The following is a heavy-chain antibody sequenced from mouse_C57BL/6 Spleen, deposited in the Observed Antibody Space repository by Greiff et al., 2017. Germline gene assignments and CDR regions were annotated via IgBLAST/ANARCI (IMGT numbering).Heavy chain of an antibody. J-gene: IGHJ4*01. V-gene: IGHV2-2*01. CDR3: ARKEEPYVGVYYAMDY. D-gene: IGHD6-5*01. CDR2: IWSGGST. CDR1: GFSLTSYG. Sequence: VQRVESGPGLVQPSQSLSITCTVSGFSLTSYGVHWVRQSPGKGLEWLGVIWSGGSTDYNTAFISRLSISKDNSKSQVFFKMNSLQADDTAIYYCARKEEPYVGVYYAMDYWGQGTSVTVSS.